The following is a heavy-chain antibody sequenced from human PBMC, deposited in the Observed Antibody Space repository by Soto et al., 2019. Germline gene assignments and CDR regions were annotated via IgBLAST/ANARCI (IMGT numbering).Heavy chain of an antibody. CDR2: SSGSGGST. D-gene: IGHD3-9*01. V-gene: IGHV3-23*01. Sequence: GKGLEWVSASSGSGGSTYYSDSWKGGFTISRDNSKNSLYLQMNSLRAEDTAVYYCAKDQGVGNLFYFLAEDGIRDCSTVSAFLLNRSSDL. CDR3: AKDQGVGNLFYFLAEDGIRDCSTVSAFLLNRSSDL. J-gene: IGHJ2*01.